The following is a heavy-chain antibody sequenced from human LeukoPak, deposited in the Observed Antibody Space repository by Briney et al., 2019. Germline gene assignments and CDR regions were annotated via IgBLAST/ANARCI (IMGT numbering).Heavy chain of an antibody. CDR1: GGSISTHY. CDR2: IFYTGST. Sequence: PSETPSLTCTVSGGSISTHYWSWIRQPPGKGLEWLGYIFYTGSTNYNPSLKSRVTMSIDTSKNQFSLKLSSVTAADTAVYYCTRTYSSSSIDYWGQGALVTVSS. CDR3: TRTYSSSSIDY. D-gene: IGHD6-6*01. V-gene: IGHV4-59*11. J-gene: IGHJ4*02.